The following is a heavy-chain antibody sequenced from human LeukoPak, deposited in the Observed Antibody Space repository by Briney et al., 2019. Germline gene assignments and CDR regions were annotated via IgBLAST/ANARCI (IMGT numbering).Heavy chain of an antibody. J-gene: IGHJ4*02. CDR1: GGSFSGYY. CDR2: INHSGSA. D-gene: IGHD3-9*01. Sequence: SETLSLTCAVYGGSFSGYYWSRIRQPPGKGLEWIGEINHSGSANYNPSLKSRVTISVDTSKNQFSLKLSSVTAADTAVYYCARSYYDILTGWGSYFDYWGQGTLVTVSS. CDR3: ARSYYDILTGWGSYFDY. V-gene: IGHV4-34*01.